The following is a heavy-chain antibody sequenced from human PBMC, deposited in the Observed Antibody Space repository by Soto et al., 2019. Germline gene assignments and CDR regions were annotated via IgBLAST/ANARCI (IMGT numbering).Heavy chain of an antibody. CDR3: ARDQGQQLVLKKKGWFDP. CDR1: GYTFTSYG. Sequence: ASVKVSCKASGYTFTSYGISWVRQAPGQGLEWMGWISAYNGNTNYAQKLQGRVTMTTDTSTSTAYMELRSLRSDDTAVYYCARDQGQQLVLKKKGWFDPWGQGTLVTVSS. CDR2: ISAYNGNT. D-gene: IGHD6-13*01. V-gene: IGHV1-18*01. J-gene: IGHJ5*02.